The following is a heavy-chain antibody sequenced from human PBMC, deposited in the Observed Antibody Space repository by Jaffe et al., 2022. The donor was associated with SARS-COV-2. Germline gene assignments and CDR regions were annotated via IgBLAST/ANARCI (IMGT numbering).Heavy chain of an antibody. CDR3: ARSAGWAFDI. J-gene: IGHJ3*02. V-gene: IGHV3-7*01. CDR1: GLTFSSSW. CDR2: INQDGSQR. Sequence: EVQLVESGGGLVQPGGSLRLSCAASGLTFSSSWMTWVRQGPGKGLEWVANINQDGSQRNYVDSLKGRFTISRDNAKNSLDLQMNSLRAEDTAVYYCARSAGWAFDIWGPGTMVTVSS.